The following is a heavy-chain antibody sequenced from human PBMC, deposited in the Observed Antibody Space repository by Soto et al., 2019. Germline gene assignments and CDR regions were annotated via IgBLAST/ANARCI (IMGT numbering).Heavy chain of an antibody. Sequence: SETLSLTCTVSGDSISSYYWSWIRQPPGKGLEWIGYIYYSGSTNYNPSLKSRVTIQVDTSKNQCSLKLSSVTAADTAVYYCARDSLMCSGGSCYLTWFDLLGQGTLVTDSS. CDR2: IYYSGST. V-gene: IGHV4-59*01. D-gene: IGHD2-15*01. CDR3: ARDSLMCSGGSCYLTWFDL. CDR1: GDSISSYY. J-gene: IGHJ5*02.